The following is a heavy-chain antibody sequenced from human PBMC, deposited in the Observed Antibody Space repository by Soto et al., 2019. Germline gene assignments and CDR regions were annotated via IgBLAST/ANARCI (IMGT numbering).Heavy chain of an antibody. Sequence: GGSLRLSCAASGFTFNNYAMTWVRQAPGKGLEWVSAISGGGDTTSYADSVKGRFTVNPDTSKNQFSLHLNSVTPEDTAVYYCAGTTSLQWYYMDVWDKGTTVTVSS. CDR2: ISGGGDTT. V-gene: IGHV3-23*01. CDR3: AGTTSLQWYYMDV. D-gene: IGHD1-7*01. J-gene: IGHJ6*03. CDR1: GFTFNNYA.